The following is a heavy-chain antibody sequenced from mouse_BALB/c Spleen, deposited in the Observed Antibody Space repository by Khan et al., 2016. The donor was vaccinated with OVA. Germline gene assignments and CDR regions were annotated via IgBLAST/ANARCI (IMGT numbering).Heavy chain of an antibody. Sequence: QVQLKESGAELVKPGASVKLSCKASGYTFTSYYMYWVKQRPGQGLEWIGEINPSNGGTNFNEKFKSKATLTVDKSSSTAYMQLSSLTTEDSAVDYYTRSGDGAVTYWGQGTLVTVSA. CDR3: TRSGDGAVTY. J-gene: IGHJ3*01. D-gene: IGHD1-1*02. V-gene: IGHV1S81*02. CDR2: INPSNGGT. CDR1: GYTFTSYY.